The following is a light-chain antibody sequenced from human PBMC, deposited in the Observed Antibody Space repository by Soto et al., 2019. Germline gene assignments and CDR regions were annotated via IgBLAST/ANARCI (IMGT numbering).Light chain of an antibody. CDR2: EVQ. V-gene: IGLV2-14*01. CDR3: SSYTTTTTWV. Sequence: QSALTQPASVSGSPGQSITISCPGTNNDIGSYNYVSWYQQHPGKAPRLLISEVQNRPSGVSHRFSGSKSANTASLTISGLQAEDEADYYCSSYTTTTTWVFGGGTKLTVL. CDR1: NNDIGSYNY. J-gene: IGLJ3*02.